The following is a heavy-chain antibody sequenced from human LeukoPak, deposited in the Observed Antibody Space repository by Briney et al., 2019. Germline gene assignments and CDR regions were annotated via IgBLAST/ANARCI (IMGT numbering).Heavy chain of an antibody. Sequence: PGGSLRLSCAASGFTFSSYAMHWVRQAPGKGLEWVAVISYDGSNKYYADSVKGRFTISRDNSKNTLYLQMNSLRAEDTAVYYCAKVGVDSSGYYVIDYWGQGTLVTVSS. CDR1: GFTFSSYA. V-gene: IGHV3-30*04. CDR3: AKVGVDSSGYYVIDY. D-gene: IGHD3-22*01. CDR2: ISYDGSNK. J-gene: IGHJ4*02.